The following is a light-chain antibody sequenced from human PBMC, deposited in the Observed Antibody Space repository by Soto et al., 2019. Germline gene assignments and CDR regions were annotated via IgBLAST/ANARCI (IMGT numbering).Light chain of an antibody. CDR1: QSVSSN. CDR2: GSS. CDR3: QQYSSWPWT. V-gene: IGKV3D-15*01. J-gene: IGKJ1*01. Sequence: EIVMTQSPATLSVSPGERATLSCRASQSVSSNLAWYQQKPGQAPRLLIYGSSTRAVGIPARFSGSGSGTEFTLTISSLQSEDFAVYYCQQYSSWPWTFGQGTRVEIK.